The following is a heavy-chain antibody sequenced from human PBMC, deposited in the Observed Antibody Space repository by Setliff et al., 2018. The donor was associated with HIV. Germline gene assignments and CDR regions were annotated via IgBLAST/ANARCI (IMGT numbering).Heavy chain of an antibody. CDR2: VNPNSGNA. D-gene: IGHD6-19*01. CDR3: ARGAWYTSGWHSSRYMDV. V-gene: IGHV1-8*02. CDR1: GYTFTSYD. Sequence: GASVKVSCKASGYTFTSYDINWVRQATGQGLEWMGWVNPNSGNAGYAQKFQGRVTMTRNTSIRTVYMELSSLRSEDTAVYYCARGAWYTSGWHSSRYMDVWGKGSTVTGSS. J-gene: IGHJ6*03.